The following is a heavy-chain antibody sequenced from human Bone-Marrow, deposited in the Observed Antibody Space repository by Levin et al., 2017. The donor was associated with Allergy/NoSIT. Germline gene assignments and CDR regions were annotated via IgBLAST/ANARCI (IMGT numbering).Heavy chain of an antibody. CDR3: ARADLSSGSSHEY. Sequence: ASVKVSCKASGYNFIVYYIFWVRQAPGQGLEWMGRLNPNTGGTTYAQKFQGRVTMTSDASINTAYMELSSLRSDDTAIYYCARADLSSGSSHEYWGQGALVTVSS. D-gene: IGHD3-3*01. V-gene: IGHV1-2*06. J-gene: IGHJ4*02. CDR1: GYNFIVYY. CDR2: LNPNTGGT.